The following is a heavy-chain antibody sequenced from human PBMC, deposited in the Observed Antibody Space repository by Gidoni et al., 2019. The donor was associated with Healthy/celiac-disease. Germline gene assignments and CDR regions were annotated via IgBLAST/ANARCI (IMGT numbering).Heavy chain of an antibody. CDR1: GGSFSGYY. J-gene: IGHJ3*02. D-gene: IGHD5-18*01. CDR2: INHSGST. CDR3: ARGADTAMTPGAFDI. V-gene: IGHV4-34*01. Sequence: QVQLQQWGAGLLKPSETLSLTCAVYGGSFSGYYWSWIRQPPGKGLEWIGEINHSGSTNYNPSLKSRVTISVDTSKNQFSLKLSSVTAADTAVYYCARGADTAMTPGAFDIWGQGTMVTVSS.